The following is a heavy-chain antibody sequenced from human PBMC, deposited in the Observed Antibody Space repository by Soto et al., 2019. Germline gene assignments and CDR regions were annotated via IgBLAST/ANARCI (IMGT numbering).Heavy chain of an antibody. D-gene: IGHD6-25*01. J-gene: IGHJ4*02. CDR1: GFTVSSKY. V-gene: IGHV3-66*01. Sequence: PGGSLRFSCAASGFTVSSKYMSWVRQAPGKGLEWVSLIQSGGPTYYADSVKGRFTISRDNSKNTLHLQMNSLRAEDTAVYYCAKGSANGSPYYFDFWGQGTLVTVSS. CDR3: AKGSANGSPYYFDF. CDR2: IQSGGPT.